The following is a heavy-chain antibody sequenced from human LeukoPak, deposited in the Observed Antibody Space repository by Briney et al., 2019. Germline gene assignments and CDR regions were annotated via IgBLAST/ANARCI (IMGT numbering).Heavy chain of an antibody. CDR2: IRSKAYGGTT. D-gene: IGHD3-16*02. CDR1: GFTFGDYA. J-gene: IGHJ4*02. CDR3: TRVYDYVWGSYRPRREYYFDY. V-gene: IGHV3-49*03. Sequence: PGRSLRLSCTASGFTFGDYAMSWFRQAPGKGLEWVGFIRSKAYGGTTEYAASVKGRFTISRDDSKSIAYLQMNSLKTEDTAVYYCTRVYDYVWGSYRPRREYYFDYWGQGTLVTVSS.